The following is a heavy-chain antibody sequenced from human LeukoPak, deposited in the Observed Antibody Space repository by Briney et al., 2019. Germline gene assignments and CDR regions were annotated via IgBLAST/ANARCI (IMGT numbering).Heavy chain of an antibody. Sequence: GGSLRLSCAASGFTFDDYAMHWVRQAPGKGLEWVSGISWNSGSIGYADSVKGRFTISRDNAKNTLYLQLNSLRPEDTAVYYCADGTTPDYWGQGTLVTVSS. CDR2: ISWNSGSI. J-gene: IGHJ4*02. D-gene: IGHD1-7*01. CDR3: ADGTTPDY. V-gene: IGHV3-9*01. CDR1: GFTFDDYA.